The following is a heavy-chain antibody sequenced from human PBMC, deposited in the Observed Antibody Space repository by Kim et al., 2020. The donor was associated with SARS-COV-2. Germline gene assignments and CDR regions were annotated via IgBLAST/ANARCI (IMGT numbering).Heavy chain of an antibody. D-gene: IGHD6-19*01. V-gene: IGHV3-66*01. Sequence: GGSLRLSCAASGFTVSSNYMSWVRQAPGKGLEWVSVIYSGGSTYYADSVKGRFTISRDNSKNTLYLQMNSLRAEDTAVYYCARDQRSVGVAGLFPVYYGRDVWGQGTTDTVS. CDR2: IYSGGST. CDR1: GFTVSSNY. CDR3: ARDQRSVGVAGLFPVYYGRDV. J-gene: IGHJ6*02.